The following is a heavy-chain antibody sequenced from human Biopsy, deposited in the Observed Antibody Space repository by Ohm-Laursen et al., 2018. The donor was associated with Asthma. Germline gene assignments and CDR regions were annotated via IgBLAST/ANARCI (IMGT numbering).Heavy chain of an antibody. CDR3: ARSRYRGYDFDY. Sequence: SVTVSCPASGHTFTYFSIYWARQPPGHGLEWLGRINTNTGNPTYARAYTGRFVFSLDTSVSTAYLRISCLKADDTAVYYCARSRYRGYDFDYWGQGTLVTVSS. CDR2: INTNTGNP. J-gene: IGHJ4*02. CDR1: GHTFTYFS. D-gene: IGHD5-12*01. V-gene: IGHV7-4-1*02.